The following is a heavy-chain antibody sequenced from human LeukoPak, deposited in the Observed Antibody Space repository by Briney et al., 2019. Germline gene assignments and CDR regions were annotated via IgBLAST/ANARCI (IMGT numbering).Heavy chain of an antibody. Sequence: PSETLSLTCTVSGVSISSSSYYWGWIRQPPGKGLEWIGSIYYSGRTYYNPSLKSRVTISVDTSKNQFSLKLSSVTAADTAVYYCVQGGLWFFYWGQGTLVTVSS. J-gene: IGHJ4*02. CDR2: IYYSGRT. CDR1: GVSISSSSYY. V-gene: IGHV4-39*01. D-gene: IGHD3-10*01. CDR3: VQGGLWFFY.